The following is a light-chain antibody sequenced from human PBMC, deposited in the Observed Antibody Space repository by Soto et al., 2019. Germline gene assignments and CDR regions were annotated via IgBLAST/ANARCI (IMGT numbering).Light chain of an antibody. V-gene: IGKV3-15*01. Sequence: EIVMTQSPATLSVSPGERATLSCRASQSVSSNLAWYQQKPGQAPRLLIYGASTRATGIPARFSGSGSGTEFTLTISSLQSEDFAVYYCQQYNNWPPHGPFGQGAKV. J-gene: IGKJ1*01. CDR1: QSVSSN. CDR2: GAS. CDR3: QQYNNWPPHGP.